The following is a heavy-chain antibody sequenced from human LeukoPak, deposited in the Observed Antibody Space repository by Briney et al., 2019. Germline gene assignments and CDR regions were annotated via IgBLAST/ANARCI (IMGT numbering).Heavy chain of an antibody. CDR1: GVSISSSNW. V-gene: IGHV4-4*02. D-gene: IGHD3-9*01. CDR3: ARVSPSYDILTGYHDRFDY. CDR2: IYHSGST. J-gene: IGHJ4*02. Sequence: SETLSLTCAVSGVSISSSNWWSWVRQPPGKGLEWIGEIYHSGSTNYNPSLKSRVTISVDKSKNQFSLKLSSVTAADTAVYYCARVSPSYDILTGYHDRFDYWGQGTLVTVSS.